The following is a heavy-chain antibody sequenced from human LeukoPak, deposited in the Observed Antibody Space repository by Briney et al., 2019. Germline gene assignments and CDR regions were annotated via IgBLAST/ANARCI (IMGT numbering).Heavy chain of an antibody. CDR3: ARDTVDWRTEHYHYYSMDV. CDR1: GVTFSSYA. J-gene: IGHJ6*03. V-gene: IGHV1-69*05. CDR2: IIPIFGTA. Sequence: ASVKVSCKASGVTFSSYAISWVRQAPGQGLEWMGGIIPIFGTANYAQKFQGRVTITTDESTSTAYMELSSLRSEDTAVYYCARDTVDWRTEHYHYYSMDVWGQGTTVTVSS. D-gene: IGHD3-9*01.